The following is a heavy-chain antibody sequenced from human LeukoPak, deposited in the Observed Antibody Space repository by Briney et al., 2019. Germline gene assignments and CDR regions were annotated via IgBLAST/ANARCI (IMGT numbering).Heavy chain of an antibody. J-gene: IGHJ5*02. Sequence: PSETLSLTCTVSGGSLNGYYWSWMRQPAGKGLEWIGRVYNSESINYNPSLKSRVTMSIDTSKNQFSLKLNSVTAADTAVYYCARDRSSSYTRDWFDPWGQGALVTVSS. D-gene: IGHD2-2*01. CDR1: GGSLNGYY. CDR2: VYNSESI. V-gene: IGHV4-4*07. CDR3: ARDRSSSYTRDWFDP.